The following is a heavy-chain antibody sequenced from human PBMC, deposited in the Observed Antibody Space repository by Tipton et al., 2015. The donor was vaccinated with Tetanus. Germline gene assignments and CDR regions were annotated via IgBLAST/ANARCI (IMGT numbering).Heavy chain of an antibody. J-gene: IGHJ5*02. D-gene: IGHD1-1*01. Sequence: LSLTCTVSGGSIASQYWSWIRQPAGKGLEWIGRTYIRGTTTYNPSLKSRVTISVDTSENQMPLRLTSVTAADTAVYYCARDRGDTGTVNWFDPWGQGTLVTVSS. CDR3: ARDRGDTGTVNWFDP. CDR1: GGSIASQY. V-gene: IGHV4-4*07. CDR2: TYIRGTT.